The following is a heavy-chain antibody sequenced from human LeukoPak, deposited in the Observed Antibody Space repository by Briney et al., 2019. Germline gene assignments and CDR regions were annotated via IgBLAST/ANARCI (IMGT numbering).Heavy chain of an antibody. V-gene: IGHV3-20*04. CDR1: GFTFDDYG. CDR2: INWNGGST. CDR3: ARDYSTVTTFFDY. Sequence: GGSLRLSCAASGFTFDDYGMSWVRQAPGKGLEWVPGINWNGGSTGYADSVKGRFTISRDNAENSLYLQMNSLRAEDTAVYYCARDYSTVTTFFDYWGQGTLVTVSS. D-gene: IGHD4-17*01. J-gene: IGHJ4*02.